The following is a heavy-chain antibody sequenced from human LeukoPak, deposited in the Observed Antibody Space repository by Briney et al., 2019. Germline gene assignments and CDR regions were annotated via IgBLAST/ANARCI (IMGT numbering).Heavy chain of an antibody. CDR1: GFIFSSYA. D-gene: IGHD6-19*01. V-gene: IGHV3-23*01. CDR2: ISGSGGDT. Sequence: PGGSLRLSCAASGFIFSSYAMSWVRQAPGKGLEWVSAISGSGGDTYYTDSVKGRFTISRDNSKNMIYLEMSSLKAEDTAVYYCAKERSLEIAVAGTIFDYWGQGTLVTVSS. CDR3: AKERSLEIAVAGTIFDY. J-gene: IGHJ4*02.